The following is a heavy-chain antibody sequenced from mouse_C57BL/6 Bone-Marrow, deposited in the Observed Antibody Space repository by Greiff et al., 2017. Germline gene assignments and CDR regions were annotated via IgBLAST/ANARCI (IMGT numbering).Heavy chain of an antibody. CDR2: IYPGSGNT. Sequence: VKLVESGAELVRPGASVKLSCKASGYTFTDYYINWVKQRPGQGLEWIARIYPGSGNTYYNEKFKGKATLTAEKSSSTAYMQLSSLTSEDSAVYFCARRGDYYYGSSYVAWFAYWGQGTLVTVSA. CDR1: GYTFTDYY. CDR3: ARRGDYYYGSSYVAWFAY. J-gene: IGHJ3*01. V-gene: IGHV1-76*01. D-gene: IGHD1-1*01.